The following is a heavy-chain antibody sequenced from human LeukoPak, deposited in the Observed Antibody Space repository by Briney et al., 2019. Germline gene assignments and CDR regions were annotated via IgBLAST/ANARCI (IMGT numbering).Heavy chain of an antibody. CDR3: ASSIGLLRPES. Sequence: GGSLRLSCAASGFTFSSYEMNWVRQAPGKGLEWVSSISSSSSYIYYADSVKGRFTISRDNAKNSLYLQMNSLRAEDTAVYYCASSIGLLRPESWGQGTLVTVSS. CDR2: ISSSSSYI. V-gene: IGHV3-21*01. D-gene: IGHD2-15*01. CDR1: GFTFSSYE. J-gene: IGHJ4*02.